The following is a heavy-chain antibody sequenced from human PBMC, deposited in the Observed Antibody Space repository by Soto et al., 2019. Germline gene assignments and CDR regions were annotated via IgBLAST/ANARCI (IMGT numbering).Heavy chain of an antibody. CDR1: GYTFTSYG. D-gene: IGHD3-3*01. CDR2: ISAYNGNT. V-gene: IGHV1-18*01. CDR3: ARDIGEAGYDFWSGPRDAFDI. J-gene: IGHJ3*02. Sequence: GASVKVSCKASGYTFTSYGISWVRQAPGQGLEWMGWISAYNGNTNYAQKLQSRATMTTDTSTSTAYMELRSLRSDDTAVYYCARDIGEAGYDFWSGPRDAFDIWGQGTTVTVSS.